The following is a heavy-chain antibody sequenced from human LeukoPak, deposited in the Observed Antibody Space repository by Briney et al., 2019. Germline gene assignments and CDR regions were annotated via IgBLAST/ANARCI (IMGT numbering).Heavy chain of an antibody. CDR3: ARGFLSSGLPYYYYYMGV. Sequence: GASVKVSCQTSGYTFTGYYIHRVRQAPGQGLEWMGWINPNSGGTNYAQKFQGRVTMTRDTSISTAYMELSRLRSDDTAVYYCARGFLSSGLPYYYYYMGVWGKGTTVTVSS. CDR1: GYTFTGYY. CDR2: INPNSGGT. D-gene: IGHD3-3*01. V-gene: IGHV1-2*02. J-gene: IGHJ6*03.